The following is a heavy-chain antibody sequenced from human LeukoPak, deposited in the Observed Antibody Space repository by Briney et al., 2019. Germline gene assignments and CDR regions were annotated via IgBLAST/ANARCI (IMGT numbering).Heavy chain of an antibody. CDR2: IKNKGNGGIA. V-gene: IGHV3-15*01. Sequence: GGSLRLSCAASGFIFSTVWMSWVRQAPGKGLEWVGRIKNKGNGGIAEYAAPVKSRFSISRDDSKNTVFLQMNILESEDTGMYYCTTEGLPGSFDYWGQGTLVTVSS. CDR1: GFIFSTVW. J-gene: IGHJ4*02. D-gene: IGHD4-11*01. CDR3: TTEGLPGSFDY.